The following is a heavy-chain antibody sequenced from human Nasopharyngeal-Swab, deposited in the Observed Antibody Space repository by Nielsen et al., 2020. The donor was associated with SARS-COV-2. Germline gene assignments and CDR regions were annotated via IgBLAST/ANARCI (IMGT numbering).Heavy chain of an antibody. V-gene: IGHV5-51*01. CDR3: ARRAARDGYNYEVDP. CDR2: IHPGNSDT. J-gene: IGHJ5*02. Sequence: GESLRLSCMASGYSFANYWLGWVRQMPGKGLELMGSIHPGNSDTRYSPAFHGRVTISADKSINTAYLQWTSLRASDTAVYYCARRAARDGYNYEVDPWGQGTLVTVSS. CDR1: GYSFANYW. D-gene: IGHD5-24*01.